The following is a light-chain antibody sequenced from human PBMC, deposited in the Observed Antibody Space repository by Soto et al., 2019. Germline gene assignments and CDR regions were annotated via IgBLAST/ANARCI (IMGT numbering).Light chain of an antibody. Sequence: QSVLTQPPSASGSPGQSVTISCTGTSSDVGGYNYVSWYQQHPGKAPKLLIYEVTKRSSGVPDRFSGSKSGNTASLTVSGLQADDEAEYYCCSNAGSHYYVFGTGTKLTVL. CDR1: SSDVGGYNY. J-gene: IGLJ1*01. CDR2: EVT. CDR3: CSNAGSHYYV. V-gene: IGLV2-8*01.